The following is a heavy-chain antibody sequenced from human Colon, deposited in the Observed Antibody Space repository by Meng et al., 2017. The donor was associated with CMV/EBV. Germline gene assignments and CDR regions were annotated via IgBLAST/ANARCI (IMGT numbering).Heavy chain of an antibody. V-gene: IGHV1-8*01. CDR2: MNPDSGHT. CDR3: ARGSNLRPNQRSTYFYGIDV. Sequence: ASVKVSCKTSGYSFTMYDIYWVRQASGQGLEWMGWMNPDSGHTAYAQKFQGRINMTRDTSISTAYMELSGLRDDDTAVYYCARGSNLRPNQRSTYFYGIDVWGQGTTVTVSS. J-gene: IGHJ6*02. D-gene: IGHD4-11*01. CDR1: GYSFTMYD.